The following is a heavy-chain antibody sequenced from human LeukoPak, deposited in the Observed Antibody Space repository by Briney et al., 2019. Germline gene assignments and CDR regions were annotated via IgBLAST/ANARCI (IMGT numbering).Heavy chain of an antibody. CDR1: GXSISSSSYC. Sequence: SETLSLTCTVSGXSISSSSYCWGWIRQPPGKGLEWIGSMYYSGSTYYNPSLKSRVTISVDTSKNQFSLKLSSVTAADTAVYYCARHRGSPYSGSYYYFDYWGQGTLVTVSS. J-gene: IGHJ4*02. V-gene: IGHV4-39*01. CDR3: ARHRGSPYSGSYYYFDY. D-gene: IGHD1-26*01. CDR2: MYYSGST.